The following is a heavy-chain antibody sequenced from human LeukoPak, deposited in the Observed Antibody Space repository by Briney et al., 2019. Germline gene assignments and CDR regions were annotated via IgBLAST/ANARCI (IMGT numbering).Heavy chain of an antibody. J-gene: IGHJ4*02. CDR3: ARRGYSYANFDY. CDR2: IYYSGST. V-gene: IGHV4-39*07. CDR1: GGSISSSSYY. Sequence: SETLSLTCTVSGGSISSSSYYWGWIRQPPGKGLEWIGSIYYSGSTNYNPSLKSRVTISVDTSKNQFSLKLSSVTAADTAVYYCARRGYSYANFDYWGQGTLVTVSS. D-gene: IGHD5-18*01.